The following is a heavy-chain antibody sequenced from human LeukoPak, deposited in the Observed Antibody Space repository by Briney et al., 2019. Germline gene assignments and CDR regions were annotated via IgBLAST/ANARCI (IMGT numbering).Heavy chain of an antibody. Sequence: GGSLRLSCAASGFTFSSYAMSWVRQAPGRGREWVSGMSGSGGGTYYADSVKGRFTISRDNSKNTLYLQMNSLRAEDTAVYYCAKDFRSSGWYDYWGQGTLVTVSS. CDR2: MSGSGGGT. D-gene: IGHD6-19*01. CDR1: GFTFSSYA. V-gene: IGHV3-23*01. J-gene: IGHJ4*02. CDR3: AKDFRSSGWYDY.